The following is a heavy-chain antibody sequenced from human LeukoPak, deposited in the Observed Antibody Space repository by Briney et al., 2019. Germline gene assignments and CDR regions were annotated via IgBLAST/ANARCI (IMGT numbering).Heavy chain of an antibody. CDR3: ARDATMMGNYFNY. J-gene: IGHJ4*02. V-gene: IGHV4-38-2*02. CDR1: GYSISSGYY. Sequence: SETLSLTCTVSGYSISSGYYWGWIRQPPGKGLEWIGSIYHSGSTYYNPSLKSRVTISVDTSKNQFSLKLSSVTAADTAVYYCARDATMMGNYFNYWGQGTLVTVSS. D-gene: IGHD5-12*01. CDR2: IYHSGST.